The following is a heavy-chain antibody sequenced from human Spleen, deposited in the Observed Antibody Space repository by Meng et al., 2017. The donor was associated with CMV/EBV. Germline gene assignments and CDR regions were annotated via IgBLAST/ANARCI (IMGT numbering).Heavy chain of an antibody. V-gene: IGHV3-48*04. D-gene: IGHD6-19*01. CDR2: ISSSSSTI. Sequence: GGSLRLSCAASGFTFSSYSMNWVRQAPGKGLEWVSYISSSSSTIYYADSVKGRFTISRDNAKNSLYLQMNSLRAEDTAVYYCARTKGSSGWSFDYWGQGTLVTVSS. CDR3: ARTKGSSGWSFDY. J-gene: IGHJ4*02. CDR1: GFTFSSYS.